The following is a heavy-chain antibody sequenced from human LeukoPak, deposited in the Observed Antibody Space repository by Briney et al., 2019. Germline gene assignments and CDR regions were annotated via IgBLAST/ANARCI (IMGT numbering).Heavy chain of an antibody. D-gene: IGHD3-10*01. CDR1: GLTFSSYS. CDR3: ASLVPLYYFDY. CDR2: ISSSSSYI. J-gene: IGHJ4*02. Sequence: GGSLRLSCAASGLTFSSYSMNWVRQAPGKGLEWVSSISSSSSYIYYADSVKGRFTISRDNAKNSLYLQMNSLRAEDTAVYYRASLVPLYYFDYWGQGTLVTVSS. V-gene: IGHV3-21*01.